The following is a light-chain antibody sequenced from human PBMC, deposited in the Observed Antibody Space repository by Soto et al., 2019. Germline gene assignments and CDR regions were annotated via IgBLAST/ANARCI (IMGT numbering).Light chain of an antibody. V-gene: IGKV3-15*01. CDR2: DAS. J-gene: IGKJ2*01. CDR3: QQYNNWPYT. CDR1: QSVSNSY. Sequence: EIVLTQSPGTVSLSPGERATLSCRASQSVSNSYLAWYQQKPGQAPRLLIYDASTRATGIPARFSGSRSGTEFTLTISSLQSEDFAVYYCQQYNNWPYTFGQGTKLEIK.